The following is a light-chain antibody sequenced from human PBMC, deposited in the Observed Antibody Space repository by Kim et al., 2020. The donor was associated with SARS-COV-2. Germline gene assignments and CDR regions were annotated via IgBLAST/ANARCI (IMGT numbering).Light chain of an antibody. V-gene: IGLV2-14*04. CDR1: ISDVGGYNY. J-gene: IGLJ2*01. CDR2: DVN. Sequence: GQSITISCTGTISDVGGYNYVSWYQKRPGKAPKLMIYDVNKGPSGVSNRFSGSKSGNTASLTISGLQAEDEADYYCASFTSRHTWVFGGGTQLTVL. CDR3: ASFTSRHTWV.